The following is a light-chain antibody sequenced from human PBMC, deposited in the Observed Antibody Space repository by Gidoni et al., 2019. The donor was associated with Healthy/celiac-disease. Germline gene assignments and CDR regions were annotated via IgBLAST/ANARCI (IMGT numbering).Light chain of an antibody. CDR1: SRDVGVYNY. Sequence: QSARTQPASGYGSPGQALTVSCTGTSRDVGVYNYLSWYHQPPGKAPKLMIYDVSNRPSVVSNRFSGSKSGNTSSLTIYGLQAEDEADYYCISYTSSSTSVFGGGTKLTVL. V-gene: IGLV2-14*01. J-gene: IGLJ2*01. CDR3: ISYTSSSTSV. CDR2: DVS.